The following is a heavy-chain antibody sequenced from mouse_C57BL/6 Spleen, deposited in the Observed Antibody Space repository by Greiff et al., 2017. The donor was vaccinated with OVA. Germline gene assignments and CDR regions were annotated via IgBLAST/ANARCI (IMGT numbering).Heavy chain of an antibody. D-gene: IGHD2-13*01. CDR1: GYTFTSYW. CDR3: ARGEPFRDGFAY. Sequence: QVQLQQPGAELVKPGASVKMSCKASGYTFTSYWITWVKQRPGQGLEWIGDIYPGSGSTNYNEKFKSKATLTVDTSSSTAYMQLSSLTSEDSAVYCCARGEPFRDGFAYWGQGTLVTVSA. V-gene: IGHV1-55*01. CDR2: IYPGSGST. J-gene: IGHJ3*01.